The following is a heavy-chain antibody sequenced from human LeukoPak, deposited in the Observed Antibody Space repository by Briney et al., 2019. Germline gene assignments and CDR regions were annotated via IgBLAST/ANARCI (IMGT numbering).Heavy chain of an antibody. CDR3: AREGTSDAFDI. CDR1: GFTFNSYE. V-gene: IGHV3-48*03. J-gene: IGHJ3*02. CDR2: ISSSDSTI. Sequence: GGSLRLSCAASGFTFNSYEMNWVRQAPGKGLEWVSYISSSDSTIYEHSVKGRFTIYRDNAKNSLYLQMNSLRAEDTAVYYCAREGTSDAFDIWGQGTMVSVSS. D-gene: IGHD1-1*01.